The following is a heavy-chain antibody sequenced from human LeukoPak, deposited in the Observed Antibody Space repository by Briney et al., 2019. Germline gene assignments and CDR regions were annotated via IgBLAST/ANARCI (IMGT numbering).Heavy chain of an antibody. V-gene: IGHV1-69*05. CDR3: ARGTNEGYFHY. Sequence: SVKVSCKASGGTFISYAISWVRQAPGQGLEWMGGIIPIFGTANYAQKFQGRVTITTDESTRTAYMELSSLRSEDTAVYYCARGTNEGYFHYWGQGTLVTVSS. J-gene: IGHJ4*02. CDR1: GGTFISYA. CDR2: IIPIFGTA.